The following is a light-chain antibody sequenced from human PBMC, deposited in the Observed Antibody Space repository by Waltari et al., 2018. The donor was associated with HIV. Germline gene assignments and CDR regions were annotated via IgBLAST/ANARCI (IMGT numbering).Light chain of an antibody. CDR3: HSRDSSGYHVV. J-gene: IGLJ2*01. Sequence: SSELPQDPSVSVALGQTVRITCQGDSPRSYYASWYQQKSGQAPVVVFFGRNNRPSGIPDRFSGSSSGNTASLTITGAQAEDEADYYCHSRDSSGYHVVFGGGTKVTVL. CDR1: SPRSYY. V-gene: IGLV3-19*01. CDR2: GRN.